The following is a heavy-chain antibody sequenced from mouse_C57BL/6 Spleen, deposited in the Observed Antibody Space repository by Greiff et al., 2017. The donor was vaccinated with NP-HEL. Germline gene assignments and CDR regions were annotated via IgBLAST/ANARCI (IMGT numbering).Heavy chain of an antibody. CDR3: AREAMDD. Sequence: EVQLQQSGPELVKPGASVKISCKASGYTFTDYYMNWVKQSHGKSLEWIGAINPNNGGTSYNQKFKGKSTLTVDKSSSTSYLELRSLTSGDAAVYCCAREAMDDWGQGTSVTVAA. CDR2: INPNNGGT. CDR1: GYTFTDYY. J-gene: IGHJ4*01. V-gene: IGHV1-26*01.